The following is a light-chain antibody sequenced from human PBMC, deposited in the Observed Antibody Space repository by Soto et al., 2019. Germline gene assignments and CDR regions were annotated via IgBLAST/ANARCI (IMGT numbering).Light chain of an antibody. CDR3: QQFGSSPIT. V-gene: IGKV3-20*01. CDR2: DAS. J-gene: IGKJ5*01. CDR1: QTVSSTY. Sequence: DIVLTQSPGTLSLSPGERATLSCRTSQTVSSTYFAWYQQRPGQAPRLLFYDASTRATGIPDRFSCSGSQRDFTLTISRLEPEDSAIYYCQQFGSSPITFGQGTRLEMK.